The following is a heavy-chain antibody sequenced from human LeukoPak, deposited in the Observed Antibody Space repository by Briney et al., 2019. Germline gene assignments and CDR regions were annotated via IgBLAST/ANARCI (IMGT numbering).Heavy chain of an antibody. Sequence: GGSLRLSCAASGFIVNSYAMSWVRQAPGKGLAWVSLIYSDGVTQYSDSVKGRFTISRDNSKNTLYLQMNSLRDEDTAVYFCARDRAEGKTWVEFDPWGQGTLVTVSS. CDR3: ARDRAEGKTWVEFDP. V-gene: IGHV3-66*02. J-gene: IGHJ5*02. CDR1: GFIVNSYA. CDR2: IYSDGVT.